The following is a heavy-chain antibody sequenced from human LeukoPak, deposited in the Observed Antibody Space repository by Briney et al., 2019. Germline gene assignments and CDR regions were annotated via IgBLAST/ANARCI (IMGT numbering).Heavy chain of an antibody. J-gene: IGHJ4*02. V-gene: IGHV1-2*02. Sequence: ASVKVSCKASGYTFTSYGISWVRQAPGQGLEWMGWINPNSGGTNYAQKFQGRVTMTRDTSISTAYMELSRLRSDDTAVYYCAKDKEVLWFGELLILHWGQGTLVTVSS. CDR2: INPNSGGT. D-gene: IGHD3-10*01. CDR1: GYTFTSYG. CDR3: AKDKEVLWFGELLILH.